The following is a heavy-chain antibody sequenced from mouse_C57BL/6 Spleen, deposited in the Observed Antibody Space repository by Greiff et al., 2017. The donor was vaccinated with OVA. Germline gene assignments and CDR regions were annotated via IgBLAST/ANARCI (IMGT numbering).Heavy chain of an antibody. CDR2: IDPSDSET. D-gene: IGHD1-1*01. CDR1: GYTFTSYW. CDR3: ASHYYGSRGWYFDV. J-gene: IGHJ1*03. V-gene: IGHV1-52*01. Sequence: VQLQQSGAELVRPGSSVKLSCKASGYTFTSYWMHWVKQRPIQGLEWIGNIDPSDSETHYNQKFKDKATLTVDKSSSTAYMQLSSLTSEDSAVYYCASHYYGSRGWYFDVWGTGTTVTFSS.